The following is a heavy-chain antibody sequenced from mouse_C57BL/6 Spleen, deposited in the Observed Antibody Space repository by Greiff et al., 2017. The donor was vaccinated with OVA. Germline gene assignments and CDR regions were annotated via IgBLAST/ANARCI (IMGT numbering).Heavy chain of an antibody. Sequence: VQLQQPGAELVKPGASVKMSCKASGYTFTSYWITWVKQRPGQGLEWIGDIYPGSGSTNYNEKFKSKATLTVDTSSSTAYMQLSSLTSEDSAVYYCARDRGTGTGAMDYWGQGTSVTVSS. J-gene: IGHJ4*01. D-gene: IGHD4-1*01. CDR3: ARDRGTGTGAMDY. V-gene: IGHV1-55*01. CDR2: IYPGSGST. CDR1: GYTFTSYW.